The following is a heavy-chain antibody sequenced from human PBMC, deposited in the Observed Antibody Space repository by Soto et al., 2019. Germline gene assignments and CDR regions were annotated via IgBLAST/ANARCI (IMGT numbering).Heavy chain of an antibody. J-gene: IGHJ4*02. CDR1: GFTFSSYG. V-gene: IGHV3-30*18. D-gene: IGHD1-26*01. CDR2: ISYDGSNK. CDR3: AKEDTNSGSYYEGFDY. Sequence: GGSLRLSCAASGFTFSSYGMHWVRQAPGKGLEWVAVISYDGSNKYYADSVKGRFTISRDNSKNTLYLQMNSLRAEDTAVYYCAKEDTNSGSYYEGFDYWGQGTLVTVSS.